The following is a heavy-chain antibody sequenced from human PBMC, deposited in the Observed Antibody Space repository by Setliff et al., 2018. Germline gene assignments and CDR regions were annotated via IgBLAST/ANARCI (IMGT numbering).Heavy chain of an antibody. CDR2: IYYSGST. D-gene: IGHD3-22*01. J-gene: IGHJ3*02. CDR1: GGSISSSSYY. Sequence: PSETLSLTCTVSGGSISSSSYYWGWIRQPPGKGLEWIGSIYYSGSTYYNPSLKSRVTISVDTSKNQFSLKLSSVTAADTAVYYCARDPLRVVVTSDAFDIWGQGTMVTV. V-gene: IGHV4-39*07. CDR3: ARDPLRVVVTSDAFDI.